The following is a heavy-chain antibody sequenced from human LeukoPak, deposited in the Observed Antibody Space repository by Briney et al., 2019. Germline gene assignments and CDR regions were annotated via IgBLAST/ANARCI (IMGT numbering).Heavy chain of an antibody. CDR1: GFTFSSYE. V-gene: IGHV3-48*03. CDR2: ISSSGDTI. D-gene: IGHD3-10*01. J-gene: IGHJ4*02. Sequence: GGSLRLSCAASGFTFSSYEMNWVRQAPGKGLEWVSYISSSGDTIFYADSVKGRFTISRDNAKNSLYLQMNSLRAEDTAVYYCARDGANYYGSGSYSAYFDYWGQGTLVTVSS. CDR3: ARDGANYYGSGSYSAYFDY.